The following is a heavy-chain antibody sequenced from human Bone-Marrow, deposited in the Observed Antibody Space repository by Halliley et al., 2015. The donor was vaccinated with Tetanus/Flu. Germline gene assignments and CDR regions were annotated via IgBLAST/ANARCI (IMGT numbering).Heavy chain of an antibody. Sequence: TLSLTCTVSGDSISDGGLYWAWIRQHPGKGLEWIGYVHPSGNTYYNPALKSRLSMSLDTSQNQFSLKVHSVTPADTAMYYCARVITGTPFDAWGQGLLVPVSS. D-gene: IGHD2-15*01. CDR2: VHPSGNT. CDR3: ARVITGTPFDA. CDR1: GDSISDGGLY. V-gene: IGHV4-31*03. J-gene: IGHJ5*02.